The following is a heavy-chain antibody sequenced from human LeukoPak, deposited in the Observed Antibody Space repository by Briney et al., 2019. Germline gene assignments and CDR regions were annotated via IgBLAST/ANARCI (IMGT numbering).Heavy chain of an antibody. D-gene: IGHD3-10*01. Sequence: PSETLSLTCTVSGGSISSYYWSWIRQPPGKGLEWIGYIYYSGSTNYNPSLKSRVTISVDTSKNQFSLKLSSVTAADTAVYYCARLRVRGVSCYYGMDVWGQGTTVTVSS. CDR1: GGSISSYY. V-gene: IGHV4-59*08. CDR2: IYYSGST. J-gene: IGHJ6*02. CDR3: ARLRVRGVSCYYGMDV.